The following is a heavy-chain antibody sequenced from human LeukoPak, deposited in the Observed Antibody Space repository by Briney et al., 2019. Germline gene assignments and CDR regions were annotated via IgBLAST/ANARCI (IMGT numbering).Heavy chain of an antibody. J-gene: IGHJ4*02. Sequence: PSDTLSLTCTVSGGSISSFYWTWIRQPPEKGLEWIGYISYSGNTNYNPSLKSRVTISVDTSKNQFSLKLSSVTAAYTAVYYCARGHGNFDYWGQGTLVTVSS. V-gene: IGHV4-59*07. CDR1: GGSISSFY. CDR2: ISYSGNT. CDR3: ARGHGNFDY.